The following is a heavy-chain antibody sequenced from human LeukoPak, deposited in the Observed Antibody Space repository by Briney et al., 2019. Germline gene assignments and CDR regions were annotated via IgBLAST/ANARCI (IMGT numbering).Heavy chain of an antibody. CDR3: ARGLRGTGGFDY. J-gene: IGHJ4*02. D-gene: IGHD2-8*02. CDR2: ISYDGSNK. Sequence: GGSLRLSCAASGFTFSSYAMHWVRQAPGKGLEWVAVISYDGSNKYYADSVKGRFTISRDNSKNTLYLQMNSLRAEDTAVYYCARGLRGTGGFDYWGQGTLVTVSS. V-gene: IGHV3-30-3*01. CDR1: GFTFSSYA.